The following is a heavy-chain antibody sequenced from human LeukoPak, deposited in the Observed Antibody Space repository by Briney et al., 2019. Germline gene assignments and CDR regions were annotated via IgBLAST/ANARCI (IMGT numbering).Heavy chain of an antibody. CDR1: GFTFSSYA. V-gene: IGHV3-23*01. J-gene: IGHJ4*02. Sequence: GGSLRLSCAASGFTFSSYAMSWVRQAPGKGLEWVSAISGSGGSTYYADSVKGRFTISRDNSKNTLYLQLNSLRAEDTAVYYCAKDGRAVRGNFDYWGQGTLVTVSS. CDR3: AKDGRAVRGNFDY. D-gene: IGHD3-10*01. CDR2: ISGSGGST.